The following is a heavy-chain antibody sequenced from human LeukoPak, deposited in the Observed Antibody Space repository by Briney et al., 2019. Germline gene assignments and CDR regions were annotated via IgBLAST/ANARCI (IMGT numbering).Heavy chain of an antibody. J-gene: IGHJ4*02. Sequence: GESLKISCKGSGYNFNTYWVSWVRQLPGKGLEWMGIIRPMNSDVRYSPSFQGQVAISADRSINTAYLQWSSLTASDTAMYYCASRPFETTVVPWDFYWGQGTQVTVSS. CDR2: IRPMNSDV. D-gene: IGHD4-23*01. CDR1: GYNFNTYW. CDR3: ASRPFETTVVPWDFY. V-gene: IGHV5-51*01.